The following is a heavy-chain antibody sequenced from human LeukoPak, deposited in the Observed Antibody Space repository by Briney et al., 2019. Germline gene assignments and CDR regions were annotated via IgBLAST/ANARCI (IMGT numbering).Heavy chain of an antibody. CDR2: IYYSGST. V-gene: IGHV4-59*01. CDR1: GGSFSNYY. J-gene: IGHJ6*03. Sequence: SETLSLTCTVSGGSFSNYYWSWIRQPPGKGLEWIGYIYYSGSTNYNPSLKSRVTISVDTSKNQFSLKLSSVTAADTAVYYCARSKGYNYFYYYYYMDVWGKGTTVTVSS. CDR3: ARSKGYNYFYYYYYMDV. D-gene: IGHD5-24*01.